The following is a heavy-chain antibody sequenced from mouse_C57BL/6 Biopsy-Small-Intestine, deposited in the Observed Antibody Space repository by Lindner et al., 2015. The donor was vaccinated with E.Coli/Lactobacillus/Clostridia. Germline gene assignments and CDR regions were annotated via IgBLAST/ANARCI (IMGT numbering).Heavy chain of an antibody. CDR2: IYPKDGSS. CDR3: ARAHFSGWRFFDV. CDR1: GYTFTNYD. D-gene: IGHD1-1*02. V-gene: IGHV1-85*01. J-gene: IGHJ1*03. Sequence: VQLQESGPDLVKPGALVKLSCKASGYTFTNYDINWVKQRPGQGLEWIGWIYPKDGSSVYNEKFKGKATLTVNKSSSTAYMELRSLTSEDTAVYYCARAHFSGWRFFDVWGTGTTVTVSS.